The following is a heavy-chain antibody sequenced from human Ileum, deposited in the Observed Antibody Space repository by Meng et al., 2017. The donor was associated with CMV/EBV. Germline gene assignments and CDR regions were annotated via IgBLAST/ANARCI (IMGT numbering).Heavy chain of an antibody. CDR2: ISSSSSYI. Sequence: FTFSSYSMNWVRQAPGKELEWVSSISSSSSYIYYADSVKGRFTISRDNAKNSLYLQMNSLRAEDTAVYYCARGNYDFWSGSRGWFDPWGQGTLVTVSS. V-gene: IGHV3-21*01. CDR3: ARGNYDFWSGSRGWFDP. CDR1: FTFSSYS. D-gene: IGHD3-3*01. J-gene: IGHJ5*02.